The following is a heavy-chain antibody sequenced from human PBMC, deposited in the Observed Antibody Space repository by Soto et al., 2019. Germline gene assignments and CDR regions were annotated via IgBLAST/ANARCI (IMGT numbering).Heavy chain of an antibody. Sequence: SETLSLTCTVSGGSISSSSYYWGWIRQPPGKGLEWIGSIYYSGSTYYNPSLKSRVTISVDTSKNQFSLKLSSVTAADTAVYYCARHIVVVPAAMDAFDIWGQGTMVTVSS. D-gene: IGHD2-2*01. V-gene: IGHV4-39*01. CDR2: IYYSGST. CDR3: ARHIVVVPAAMDAFDI. J-gene: IGHJ3*02. CDR1: GGSISSSSYY.